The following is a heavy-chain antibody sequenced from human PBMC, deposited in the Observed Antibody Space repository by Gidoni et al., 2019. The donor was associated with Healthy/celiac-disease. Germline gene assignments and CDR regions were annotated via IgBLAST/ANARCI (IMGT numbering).Heavy chain of an antibody. D-gene: IGHD3-22*01. J-gene: IGHJ6*02. Sequence: QVRLVESGGGVVQPGRSLRLSCAASGFTFSTCGMHWVRQGPGKGREWVVVIWYDGSNKYYADFVKGRFTISRDNSKNTLYLQMNSLRAEDTAVYYCARDSRVISYYYYGMDVWGQGTTVTVSS. CDR1: GFTFSTCG. CDR3: ARDSRVISYYYYGMDV. V-gene: IGHV3-33*01. CDR2: IWYDGSNK.